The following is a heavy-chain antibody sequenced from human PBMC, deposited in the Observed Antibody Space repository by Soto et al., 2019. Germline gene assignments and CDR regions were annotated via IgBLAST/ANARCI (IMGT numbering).Heavy chain of an antibody. D-gene: IGHD2-15*01. Sequence: QVQLVQSGAEVKEPGSSVTVSCKPSGDTFRNYATTWVRQATGQGLEWMGAIIPLFGTTNYAQKFEGRVTIFADGSATTAHMDLSSLTSDDTAMYSWARVFPDGLVEPGAVRVYFDTWGQGTLVTVS. V-gene: IGHV1-69*01. J-gene: IGHJ4*02. CDR3: ARVFPDGLVEPGAVRVYFDT. CDR1: GDTFRNYA. CDR2: IIPLFGTT.